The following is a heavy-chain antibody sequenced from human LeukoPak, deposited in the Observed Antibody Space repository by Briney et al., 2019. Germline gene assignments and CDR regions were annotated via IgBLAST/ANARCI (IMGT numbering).Heavy chain of an antibody. V-gene: IGHV4-59*08. D-gene: IGHD6-6*01. CDR3: ARHRAYSSSSPFDY. J-gene: IGHJ4*02. Sequence: PSETLSLTCSVSGGSISSLYWSWIRQPPGKGLEWIGYIYYTGSTNYNPSLKSRVAMFVDMSKNQFSLRLSSVTAADTAVYYCARHRAYSSSSPFDYWGQGTLVTVSS. CDR2: IYYTGST. CDR1: GGSISSLY.